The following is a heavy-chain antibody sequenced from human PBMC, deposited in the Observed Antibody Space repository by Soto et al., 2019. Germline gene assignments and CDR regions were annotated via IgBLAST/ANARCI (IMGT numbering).Heavy chain of an antibody. CDR3: TNESERSIYFFDY. Sequence: PGVFMRLSYAASGVNFISHAMSWVRQATGKGLEWVSAISGSGGSTYYADSVKGRFLISRDNSKDTVFLHMNSLRAEDTAVYHCTNESERSIYFFDYWGQGALVTVSS. CDR2: ISGSGGST. CDR1: GVNFISHA. V-gene: IGHV3-23*01. J-gene: IGHJ4*02.